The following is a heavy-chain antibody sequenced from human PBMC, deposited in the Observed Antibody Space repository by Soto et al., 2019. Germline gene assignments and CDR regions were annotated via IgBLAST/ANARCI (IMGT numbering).Heavy chain of an antibody. CDR2: ISYSGGTI. V-gene: IGHV3-48*03. CDR1: GFTFSAYE. D-gene: IGHD1-7*01. CDR3: ARERRTSGFDF. Sequence: PGGSLRLSCAASGFTFSAYEMNWVRQAPGKGLEWVSYISYSGGTIYYADSVKGRFTVSGDNAKNSLYLQMNSLRAEDTAVFYCARERRTSGFDFWGQGALVTVSS. J-gene: IGHJ4*02.